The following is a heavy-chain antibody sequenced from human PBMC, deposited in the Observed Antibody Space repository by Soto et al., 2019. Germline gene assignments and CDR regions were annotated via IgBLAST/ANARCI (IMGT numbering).Heavy chain of an antibody. D-gene: IGHD3-3*01. CDR2: MNPNSGNT. CDR1: GYAFTSCD. CDR3: ARGSDYDFWSGYYSTAVISY. J-gene: IGHJ4*02. Sequence: ASVKVSCKASGYAFTSCDINWVRQATGQGLEWMGWMNPNSGNTGYAQKFQGRVTMTRNTSISTAYMELSSLRSEDTAVYYCARGSDYDFWSGYYSTAVISYWGQGTLVTVSS. V-gene: IGHV1-8*01.